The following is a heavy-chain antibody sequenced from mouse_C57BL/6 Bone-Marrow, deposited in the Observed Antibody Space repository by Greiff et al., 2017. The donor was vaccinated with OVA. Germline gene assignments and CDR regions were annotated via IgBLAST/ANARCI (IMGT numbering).Heavy chain of an antibody. V-gene: IGHV1-4*01. Sequence: VQLQQSGAELVRPGASVKMSCKASGYTFTSYSMHWVKQRPGQGLEWIGYINPSSGCTKSNQKFKDKATLTADKSSSTASMQLSSLTSEDSAVYYCARGITTVVADYWGQGTTLTVSS. CDR2: INPSSGCT. D-gene: IGHD1-1*01. CDR1: GYTFTSYS. J-gene: IGHJ2*01. CDR3: ARGITTVVADY.